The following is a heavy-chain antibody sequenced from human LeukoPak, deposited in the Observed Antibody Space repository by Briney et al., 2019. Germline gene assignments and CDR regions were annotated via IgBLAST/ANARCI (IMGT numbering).Heavy chain of an antibody. CDR1: SFTISSYG. CDR2: ISSSGSTI. Sequence: GGSHSLFSAASSFTISSYGMNWARQAPGKVLDWVSYISSSGSTIYYAESIKGRLTISRDNAKNSLYLQMNSLRAEDTAVYYCARDMRQLWSSGMDVWGQGTTLSVCS. V-gene: IGHV3-48*03. D-gene: IGHD5-18*01. CDR3: ARDMRQLWSSGMDV. J-gene: IGHJ6*02.